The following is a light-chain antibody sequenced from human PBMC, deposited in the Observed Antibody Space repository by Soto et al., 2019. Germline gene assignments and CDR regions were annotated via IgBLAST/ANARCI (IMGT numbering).Light chain of an antibody. CDR3: TSYVGSDIWV. CDR2: EVS. Sequence: QSALTQPPSASRSPGQSVTISCTGTSSDVGAYKYVSWYQQYPGKAPKLMIYEVSKRPSGVPARFSGSKSGNTASLTVSGLQAEDEAVYYCTSYVGSDIWVFGGGTKLTVL. J-gene: IGLJ3*02. V-gene: IGLV2-8*01. CDR1: SSDVGAYKY.